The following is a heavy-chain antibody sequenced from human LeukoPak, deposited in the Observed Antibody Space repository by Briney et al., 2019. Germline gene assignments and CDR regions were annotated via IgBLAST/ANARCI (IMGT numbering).Heavy chain of an antibody. D-gene: IGHD4-17*01. Sequence: ASVKVSCKASGYTFTSYGISRVRHAPGQGLEWMGWISAYNGNTNYAQKLQSTVTMTTDTSTSTAYMELRSLRSDDTALYYCEREPFYGDYGYYYMDFWGEGTTVTVSS. CDR3: EREPFYGDYGYYYMDF. J-gene: IGHJ6*03. CDR2: ISAYNGNT. CDR1: GYTFTSYG. V-gene: IGHV1-18*01.